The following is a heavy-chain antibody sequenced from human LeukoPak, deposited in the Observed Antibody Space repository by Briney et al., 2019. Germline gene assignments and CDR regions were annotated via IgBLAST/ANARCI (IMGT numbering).Heavy chain of an antibody. D-gene: IGHD2-15*01. J-gene: IGHJ4*02. V-gene: IGHV4-4*02. Sequence: SETLSLTCAVSGGSISSSNWWSWVRQPPGKGLEWIGEIYHSGSTNYNPSLKSRVTISVDTSKNQFSLKLSSVTAADTAVYYCARLYCSGGSCRNDYWGQGTLVTVSS. CDR1: GGSISSSNW. CDR3: ARLYCSGGSCRNDY. CDR2: IYHSGST.